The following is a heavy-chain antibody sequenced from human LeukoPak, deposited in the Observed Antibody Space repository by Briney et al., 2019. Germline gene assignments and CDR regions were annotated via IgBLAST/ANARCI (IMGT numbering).Heavy chain of an antibody. J-gene: IGHJ4*02. Sequence: PGGSLRLSCAASGFSFSSHAMNWVRQAPGKGLEWVSAISGSGSGTDYADSVKGRFTISRDNSKNTVYLQMNSLRAEDTAIYYCAKDVRGYNRPVDYWGQGTLVTVSS. CDR3: AKDVRGYNRPVDY. CDR2: ISGSGSGT. D-gene: IGHD3-10*02. CDR1: GFSFSSHA. V-gene: IGHV3-23*01.